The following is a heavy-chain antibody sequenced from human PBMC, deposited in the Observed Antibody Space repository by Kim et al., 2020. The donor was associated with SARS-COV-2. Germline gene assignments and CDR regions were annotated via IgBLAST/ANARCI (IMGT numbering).Heavy chain of an antibody. V-gene: IGHV4-39*01. CDR3: ARQEYQLLSGYYYGMDV. D-gene: IGHD2-2*01. Sequence: SETLSLTCTVSGGSISSSSYYWGWIRQPPGKGLDWIGCIYYSGSTYYNPSLKSRVTITVDTSKNQFSLKLSSVTAADTAVYYCARQEYQLLSGYYYGMDVWGQGTTVTVS. CDR1: GGSISSSSYY. CDR2: IYYSGST. J-gene: IGHJ6*02.